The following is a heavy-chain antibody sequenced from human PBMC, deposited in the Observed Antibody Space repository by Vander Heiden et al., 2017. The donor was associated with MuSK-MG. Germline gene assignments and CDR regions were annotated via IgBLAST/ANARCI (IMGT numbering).Heavy chain of an antibody. CDR2: IDWDDDK. V-gene: IGHV2-70*15. Sequence: QVTLRESGPALVKPTQTLTLTCTFSGFSVITSGMCVSWIRQPPGKALEWLARIDWDDDKYYSTSLKTRLTISKDTSKNQVVLTMTNMDPVDTATYYCARYNTGIYVNAFDIWGQGTVVTVSS. D-gene: IGHD1-26*01. CDR3: ARYNTGIYVNAFDI. J-gene: IGHJ3*02. CDR1: GFSVITSGMC.